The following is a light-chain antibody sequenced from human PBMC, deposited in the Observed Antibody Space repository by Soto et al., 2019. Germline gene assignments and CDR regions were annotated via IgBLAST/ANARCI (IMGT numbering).Light chain of an antibody. CDR3: QQYINSPRT. CDR1: QSVGTN. CDR2: DAS. J-gene: IGKJ1*01. V-gene: IGKV3-15*01. Sequence: EIVMTQSPAILSLSPGETATLSCRASQSVGTNLAWFQHKPGQAPRLLIYDASTRASGTPASFSGSGSGTEFTLTISSLQSTDFGVYYCQQYINSPRTFGQGTKVDIK.